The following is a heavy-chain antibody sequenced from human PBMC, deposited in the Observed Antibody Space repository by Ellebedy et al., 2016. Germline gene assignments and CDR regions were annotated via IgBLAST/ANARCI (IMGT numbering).Heavy chain of an antibody. D-gene: IGHD2-2*01. CDR3: RQGHYADY. Sequence: GESLKISXAASGFTFSNFFMSWVRQAPGKGLEWVSTISGGGDKTDFADSVQGRFTISRDNFRNTLHLQMNNLRGEDTAVYYCRQGHYADYWGQGTLVTVSS. V-gene: IGHV3-23*01. J-gene: IGHJ4*02. CDR1: GFTFSNFF. CDR2: ISGGGDKT.